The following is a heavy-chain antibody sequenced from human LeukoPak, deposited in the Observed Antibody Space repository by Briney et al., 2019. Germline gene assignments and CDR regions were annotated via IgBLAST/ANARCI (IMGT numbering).Heavy chain of an antibody. Sequence: GESLKISCKGSGYRFTSYWIGWVRQMPGKGLEWMGIIYPGDSDTRYSPSFQGQVTISADKSISTAYLQWSSLKASDTAMYYCARPYSSGWGYGSFDYWGQGTLVTVSS. J-gene: IGHJ4*02. V-gene: IGHV5-51*01. D-gene: IGHD6-19*01. CDR1: GYRFTSYW. CDR2: IYPGDSDT. CDR3: ARPYSSGWGYGSFDY.